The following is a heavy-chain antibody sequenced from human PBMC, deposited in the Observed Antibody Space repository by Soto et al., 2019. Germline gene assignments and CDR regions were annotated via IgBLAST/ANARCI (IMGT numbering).Heavy chain of an antibody. CDR2: IYYNGNT. Sequence: QVQLQASGPGLVKPSETLSLNCTVSGGSISNHYWSWIPQPPGKGLEWIGYIYYNGNTNYNPPLKSRVTMSVDTSKNQISLKLSSVTAADTAVYYCTRANWYSEYWGQGTLVTVSS. CDR1: GGSISNHY. V-gene: IGHV4-59*11. J-gene: IGHJ4*02. CDR3: TRANWYSEY. D-gene: IGHD7-27*01.